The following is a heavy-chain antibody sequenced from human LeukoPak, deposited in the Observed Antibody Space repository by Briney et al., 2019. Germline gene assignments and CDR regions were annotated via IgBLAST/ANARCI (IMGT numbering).Heavy chain of an antibody. CDR3: ATYYYDSSGYYFDY. Sequence: VASVKVSXKASGGTFSSYAISWVRQAPGQGLEWMRGIIPIFGTANYAQKFQGRVTITADESTSTAYMELSSLRPEDTAVYYCATYYYDSSGYYFDYWGQGTLVTVSS. D-gene: IGHD3-22*01. CDR2: IIPIFGTA. V-gene: IGHV1-69*01. J-gene: IGHJ4*02. CDR1: GGTFSSYA.